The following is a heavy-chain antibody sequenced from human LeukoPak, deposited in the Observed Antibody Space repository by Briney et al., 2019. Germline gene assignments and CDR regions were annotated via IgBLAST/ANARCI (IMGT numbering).Heavy chain of an antibody. D-gene: IGHD1-14*01. Sequence: GGSLRLSCAASGFTFSSYSMNWVRQAPGKGLEWVSSISSSSSYIYYADSVKGRFTISRDNAKNSLYLQMNSLRAEDAAVYYCAKEEDGNPDYWGQGTLVTVSS. V-gene: IGHV3-21*01. J-gene: IGHJ4*02. CDR3: AKEEDGNPDY. CDR2: ISSSSSYI. CDR1: GFTFSSYS.